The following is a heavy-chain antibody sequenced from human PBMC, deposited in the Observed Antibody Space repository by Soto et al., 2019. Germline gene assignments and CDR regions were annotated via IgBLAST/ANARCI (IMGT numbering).Heavy chain of an antibody. V-gene: IGHV1-18*01. D-gene: IGHD2-2*01. CDR1: GYTFTNFG. Sequence: QVQLLQSAAEVKKPGASVKVSCKASGYTFTNFGVTWVRQAPGQGLEWMGWISAYTDDPNYAQKFQGRVTMTIDTSTSTAYMDPRSLTSDDTAVYYCARVIPGAEAWFDPWGQGTLVTVSS. J-gene: IGHJ5*02. CDR2: ISAYTDDP. CDR3: ARVIPGAEAWFDP.